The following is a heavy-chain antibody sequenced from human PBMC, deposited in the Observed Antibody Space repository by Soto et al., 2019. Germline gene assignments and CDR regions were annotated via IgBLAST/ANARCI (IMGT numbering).Heavy chain of an antibody. CDR1: GGSFSGYY. Sequence: SETLSLTCAVYGGSFSGYYWSWIRQPPGKGLEWIGEINHSGSTNYNPSLKSRVTISVDTSKNQFSLKLSSVTAADTAVYYCGLGQDQSLEVEYYYYGMDVWGQGTTVTVSS. V-gene: IGHV4-34*01. D-gene: IGHD2-21*01. CDR2: INHSGST. J-gene: IGHJ6*02. CDR3: GLGQDQSLEVEYYYYGMDV.